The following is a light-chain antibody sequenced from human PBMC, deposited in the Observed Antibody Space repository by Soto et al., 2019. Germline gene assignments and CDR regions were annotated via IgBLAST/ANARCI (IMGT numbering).Light chain of an antibody. CDR2: DAT. J-gene: IGLJ1*01. CDR3: QVWASTPELFI. V-gene: IGLV3-21*02. CDR1: KLGSPL. Sequence: SYWLPQPPSGSVAPGQTARITCGSDKLGSPLVPCYKQRPGQGSVAVVFDATDRPSRIPHRFSASSSGHTATLTTTRVHARDEADSFCQVWASTPELFIFGSGTKVA.